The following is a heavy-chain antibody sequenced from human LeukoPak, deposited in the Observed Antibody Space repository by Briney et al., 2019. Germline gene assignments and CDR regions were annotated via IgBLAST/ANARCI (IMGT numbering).Heavy chain of an antibody. Sequence: GGSLRLSCAASGFTFRNYAMSWVRQAPGKGLEWVSSISGSGGSTYYADSVKGRFTISRDNSKNTLYLQMNSLRAEDAAVYYCAKDLGYDSSGYYDTVDYWGQGTLVTVSS. CDR1: GFTFRNYA. J-gene: IGHJ4*02. CDR3: AKDLGYDSSGYYDTVDY. V-gene: IGHV3-23*01. CDR2: ISGSGGST. D-gene: IGHD3-22*01.